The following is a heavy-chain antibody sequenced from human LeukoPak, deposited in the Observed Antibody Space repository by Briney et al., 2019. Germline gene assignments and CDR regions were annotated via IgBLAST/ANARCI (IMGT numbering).Heavy chain of an antibody. CDR1: GFTFSTYW. CDR3: ARDGGNYSPQDY. CDR2: INNDGSRT. D-gene: IGHD1-26*01. Sequence: GGSLRLSCAASGFTFSTYWMHWVRQVPGKGLVWVSRINNDGSRTTYADSVKGRFTISRDNAKNTVYLQMNSLRAEDTAVYYCARDGGNYSPQDYWGQGTLVTVSS. J-gene: IGHJ4*02. V-gene: IGHV3-74*01.